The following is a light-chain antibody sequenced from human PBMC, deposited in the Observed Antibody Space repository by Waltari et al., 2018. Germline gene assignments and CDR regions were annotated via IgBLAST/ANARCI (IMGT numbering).Light chain of an antibody. J-gene: IGKJ1*01. CDR3: QQYNNWPQT. Sequence: EIVMTQSPATLSVSTGERATLSCRASQSISSNLAWYQHRPGQAPRLLIYDASTRATGIPARFSGSGSGTEFTLTISSLQSEDFALYYCQQYNNWPQTFGQGTKVEIE. CDR2: DAS. V-gene: IGKV3-15*01. CDR1: QSISSN.